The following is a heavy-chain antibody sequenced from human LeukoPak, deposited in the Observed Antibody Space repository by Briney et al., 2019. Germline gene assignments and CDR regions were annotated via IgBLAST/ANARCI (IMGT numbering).Heavy chain of an antibody. CDR1: GYTFTGYY. D-gene: IGHD3-10*01. J-gene: IGHJ4*02. CDR2: ISPNSGGA. Sequence: AASVKVSCKTSGYTFTGYYMQWVRQAPGQGLEWMGWISPNSGGANYAQKFQDRVTMTRDTSISTVYMEVSRLRSDDTAVYYCARKSNYGSGSSFGYWGQGTLVTVSS. V-gene: IGHV1-2*02. CDR3: ARKSNYGSGSSFGY.